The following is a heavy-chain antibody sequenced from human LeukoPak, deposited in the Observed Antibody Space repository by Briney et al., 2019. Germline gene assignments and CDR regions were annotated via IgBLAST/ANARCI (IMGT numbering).Heavy chain of an antibody. CDR3: AKDLNILMVYDRTYFDY. D-gene: IGHD2-21*01. Sequence: PGGSLRLSCAASGFTFSSYAMSWVRQAPGKGLEWVALISYDGSVKYYADSVRGRFTISRDNSKNTLYLQMNSLGPEDTAVYYCAKDLNILMVYDRTYFDYWGQGTLVTVSS. J-gene: IGHJ4*02. V-gene: IGHV3-30*18. CDR1: GFTFSSYA. CDR2: ISYDGSVK.